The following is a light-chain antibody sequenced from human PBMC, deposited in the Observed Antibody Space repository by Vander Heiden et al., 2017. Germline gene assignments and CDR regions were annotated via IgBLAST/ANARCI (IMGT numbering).Light chain of an antibody. CDR2: WAS. CDR1: QSVLYSSKNKNF. Sequence: IAMTQPPDSLAVFLGESATINCKSSQSVLYSSKNKNFLAWYPQKPGQPPKLLIYWASTRESGVPDRVSGSGSGTDFTLTISSLQAEDVAVYYCQQDYSTPFTFGPGTKVDIK. CDR3: QQDYSTPFT. J-gene: IGKJ3*01. V-gene: IGKV4-1*01.